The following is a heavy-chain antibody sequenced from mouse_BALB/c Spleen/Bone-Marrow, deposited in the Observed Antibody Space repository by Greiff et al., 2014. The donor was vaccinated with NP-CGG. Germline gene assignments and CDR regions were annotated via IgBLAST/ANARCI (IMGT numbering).Heavy chain of an antibody. V-gene: IGHV1-9*01. CDR2: ILPGSGST. J-gene: IGHJ4*01. CDR1: GYTFSSYW. Sequence: QVQLQQSGAELMKPGASVKISCKATGYTFSSYWIEWVKQRPGHGLEWIGEILPGSGSTNYNEKFKGKATFTADTSSNTAYMQLSSRTSEDAAVYYGARGYAMDYWGQGTSVTVSS. CDR3: ARGYAMDY.